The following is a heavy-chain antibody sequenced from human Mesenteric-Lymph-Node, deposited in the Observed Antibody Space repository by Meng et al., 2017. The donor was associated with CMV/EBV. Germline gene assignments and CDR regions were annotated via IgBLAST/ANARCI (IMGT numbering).Heavy chain of an antibody. V-gene: IGHV3-23*01. D-gene: IGHD4-17*01. CDR3: AKDYGDYLGPFDY. CDR1: GFTFSIHA. Sequence: AASGFTFSIHARSWVRQAPGKGLEWVSSITGRGDAIYSADSLEGRFTISRDNSKNTLYLQVSSLRPEDTAVYYCAKDYGDYLGPFDYWGQGTLVTVSS. J-gene: IGHJ4*02. CDR2: ITGRGDAI.